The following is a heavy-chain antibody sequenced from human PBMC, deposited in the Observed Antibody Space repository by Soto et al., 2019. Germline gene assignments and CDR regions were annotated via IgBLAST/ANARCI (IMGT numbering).Heavy chain of an antibody. J-gene: IGHJ5*02. Sequence: GGSLRLSCAASGFTLSSYVMSWVRQAPGKGLDWVSSISANGDSTYYADSVKGRFTISRDNSANTLYLQMSSLRADDTAVYYCSKGSYGSETYYSRAKGNWFDPWGQGTLVTVSS. CDR3: SKGSYGSETYYSRAKGNWFDP. V-gene: IGHV3-23*01. D-gene: IGHD3-10*01. CDR1: GFTLSSYV. CDR2: ISANGDST.